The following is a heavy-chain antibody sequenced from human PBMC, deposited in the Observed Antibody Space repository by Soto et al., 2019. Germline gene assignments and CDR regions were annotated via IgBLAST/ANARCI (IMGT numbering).Heavy chain of an antibody. J-gene: IGHJ6*02. CDR3: ARAQRLGPEYYYGMDV. CDR1: GFTFSSDS. CDR2: ISSSSSYI. D-gene: IGHD4-17*01. Sequence: GGSLRLSXAASGFTFSSDSMNWVRQAPGKGLEWVSSISSSSSYIYYADSVKGRFTISRDNAKNSLYLQMNSLRAEDTAVYYCARAQRLGPEYYYGMDVWGQGTTVTVSS. V-gene: IGHV3-21*01.